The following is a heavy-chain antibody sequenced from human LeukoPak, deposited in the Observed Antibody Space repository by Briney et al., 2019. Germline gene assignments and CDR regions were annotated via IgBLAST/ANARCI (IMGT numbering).Heavy chain of an antibody. CDR3: VRGRGRENPYYFDY. V-gene: IGHV3-23*01. CDR1: GFTFSSYA. D-gene: IGHD5-24*01. J-gene: IGHJ4*02. Sequence: GSLRLSCAASGFTFSSYAMSWVRQAPGKGLEWVPAISGSGGSTYYADSGKGRFTISRDNSKNKLYLQMNSLRAEDTAVYYCVRGRGRENPYYFDYWGQGTLVTVSS. CDR2: ISGSGGST.